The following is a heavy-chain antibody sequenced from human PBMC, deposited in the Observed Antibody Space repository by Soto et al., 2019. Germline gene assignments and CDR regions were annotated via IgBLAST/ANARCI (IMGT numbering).Heavy chain of an antibody. CDR1: GFTFINYN. J-gene: IGHJ6*02. CDR3: ARDCGKGYGMDV. V-gene: IGHV3-48*02. CDR2: ISSRSNVI. Sequence: SLRLSCAASGFTFINYNMNWVRQAPGKGLEYISYISSRSNVIYYAGSVKGRFTISRDNAKNSLYLQIDSLRDEDTAVYYCARDCGKGYGMDVWGQGTTVTVSS.